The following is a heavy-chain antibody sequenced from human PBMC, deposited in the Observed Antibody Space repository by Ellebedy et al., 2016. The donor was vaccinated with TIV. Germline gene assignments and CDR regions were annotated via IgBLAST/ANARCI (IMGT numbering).Heavy chain of an antibody. D-gene: IGHD4-17*01. CDR1: GFTFGSYW. J-gene: IGHJ5*02. Sequence: GESLKISCAASGFTFGSYWMTWVRQAPGKGLEWVAKIRQEGDEIYYVESVKGRFTISRDNAKNSLFLQMNSLRVEDTAVYYCARRASYGDYAVQVNPWFDPWGQGTLVTVSS. CDR3: ARRASYGDYAVQVNPWFDP. CDR2: IRQEGDEI. V-gene: IGHV3-7*01.